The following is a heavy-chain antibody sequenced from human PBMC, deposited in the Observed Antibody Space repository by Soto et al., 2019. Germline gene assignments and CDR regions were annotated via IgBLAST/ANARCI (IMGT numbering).Heavy chain of an antibody. D-gene: IGHD3-22*01. CDR2: IRSKAYGGTT. CDR1: GFTFGDHA. J-gene: IGHJ4*02. Sequence: GGSLRLSCTASGFTFGDHAVNWLRQAPGKGLEWVGFIRSKAYGGTTEYVASVKGRFTISRDDSKTIAYLQMNSLKTEDTAVYYCAYDSSGYSYYFDYWGQGTLVTVSS. V-gene: IGHV3-49*03. CDR3: AYDSSGYSYYFDY.